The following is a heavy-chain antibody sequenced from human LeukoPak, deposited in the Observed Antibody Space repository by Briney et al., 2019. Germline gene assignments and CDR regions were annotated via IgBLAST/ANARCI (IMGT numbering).Heavy chain of an antibody. CDR2: IWYDGSNK. J-gene: IGHJ4*02. CDR1: GFTFSTYG. Sequence: GGSLRLSCAASGFTFSTYGMHWVRQAPGKGLEWVAVIWYDGSNKYYADSVKGRFTISRDNSKNTLYLQMNSLRAEDTAVYDCARPLAAGIAAAGTFDYWGQGTLVTVSS. D-gene: IGHD6-13*01. CDR3: ARPLAAGIAAAGTFDY. V-gene: IGHV3-33*08.